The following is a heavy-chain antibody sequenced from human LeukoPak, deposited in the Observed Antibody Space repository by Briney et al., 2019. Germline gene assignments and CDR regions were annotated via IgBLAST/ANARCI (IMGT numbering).Heavy chain of an antibody. CDR2: INPNSGDT. CDR1: GYTFTGYY. Sequence: ASVKVSCKASGYTFTGYYMQWVRQAPGQGLEWMGWINPNSGDTNYAQKFQGRVTMTRGTSISTAYMELSRLRSDDTAVYYCAPSGSYRSTDYYFDYWGQGTLVTVSS. D-gene: IGHD1-26*01. CDR3: APSGSYRSTDYYFDY. J-gene: IGHJ4*02. V-gene: IGHV1-2*02.